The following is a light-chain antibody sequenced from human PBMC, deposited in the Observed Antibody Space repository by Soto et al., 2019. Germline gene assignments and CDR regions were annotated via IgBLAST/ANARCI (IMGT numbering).Light chain of an antibody. J-gene: IGKJ1*01. CDR2: RAS. CDR1: QNIYSN. Sequence: EIVLPQSPGTLSLSPGESSTLSCRASQNIYSNIAWYQQRPGQAPRLLIYRASTRATGFPARFSGSGSGTDFTLTISSLQSEDFAVYYCQQYNNWPWTVGQGTKVDIK. CDR3: QQYNNWPWT. V-gene: IGKV3-15*01.